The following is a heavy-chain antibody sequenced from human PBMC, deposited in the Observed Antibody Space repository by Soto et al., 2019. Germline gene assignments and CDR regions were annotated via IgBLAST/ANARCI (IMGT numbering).Heavy chain of an antibody. CDR3: AKVHFSGELFDY. J-gene: IGHJ4*02. CDR1: GFTFSSYA. CDR2: ISGSGGGT. D-gene: IGHD6-19*01. V-gene: IGHV3-23*01. Sequence: GGSLRLSCASSGFTFSSYAMSWVRQAPGKGLEWVSAISGSGGGTYYADSVKGRFTISRDNSKNTLYLQMNSLRAEDTAVYYCAKVHFSGELFDYWGQGTLVTVSS.